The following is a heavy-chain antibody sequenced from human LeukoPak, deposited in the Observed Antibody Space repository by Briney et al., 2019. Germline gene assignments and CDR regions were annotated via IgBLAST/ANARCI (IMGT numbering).Heavy chain of an antibody. CDR2: IYHSGST. CDR3: ARAQRDFWSGYYTIGHYYFDY. D-gene: IGHD3-3*01. Sequence: SQTLSLTCAVSGGSISSGGYSWSWIRQPPGKGLEWIGYIYHSGSTYYNPSLKSRVTISVDTSKNQFSLKLSSVTAADTAVYYCARAQRDFWSGYYTIGHYYFDYWGQGTLVTVSS. V-gene: IGHV4-30-2*01. CDR1: GGSISSGGYS. J-gene: IGHJ4*02.